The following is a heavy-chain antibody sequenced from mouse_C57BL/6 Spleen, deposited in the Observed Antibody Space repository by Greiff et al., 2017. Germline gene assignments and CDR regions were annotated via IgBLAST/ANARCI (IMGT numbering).Heavy chain of an antibody. V-gene: IGHV2-2*01. CDR2: IWSGGSR. CDR1: GFSLTGYG. D-gene: IGHD1-1*01. J-gene: IGHJ4*01. CDR3: ARTPTYCYYARDY. Sequence: VKLVESGPGLVQPSQSLSITCTVSGFSLTGYGVPWVRQSPGKGLEWLGVIWSGGSRDYYAAFISSRCISKDNSKSHVFFKMNNLQADDTAINYCARTPTYCYYARDYWGQGTSVTVSS.